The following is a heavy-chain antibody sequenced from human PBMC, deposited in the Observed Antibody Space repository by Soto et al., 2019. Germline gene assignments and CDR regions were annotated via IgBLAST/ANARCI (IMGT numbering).Heavy chain of an antibody. CDR2: IYYSGST. Sequence: QVQLQESGPGLVKPSQTLSLTCTVSGGSISSGDYYWSWIRQPPGKGLEWIGYIYYSGSTYYNPSLKSRVTISVDTSKNQFSLKLSSVTAADTAVYYCARGPVVPAAIEPAGWFDPWGQGTLVTVSS. CDR1: GGSISSGDYY. J-gene: IGHJ5*02. V-gene: IGHV4-30-4*01. D-gene: IGHD2-2*02. CDR3: ARGPVVPAAIEPAGWFDP.